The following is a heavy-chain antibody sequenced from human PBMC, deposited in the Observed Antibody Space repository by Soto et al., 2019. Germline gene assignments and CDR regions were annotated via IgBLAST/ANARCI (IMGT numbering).Heavy chain of an antibody. Sequence: PVGSLRLSCAASGFTFSSYWMHWVRQAPGKGLVWVSRINSDGSSTSYADSVKGRFTISRDNAKNTLYLQMNSLRAEDTAVYYCARDQKVAAAGDRFYYYYYGMDVWGQGTTVTVSS. J-gene: IGHJ6*02. CDR1: GFTFSSYW. CDR2: INSDGSST. CDR3: ARDQKVAAAGDRFYYYYYGMDV. V-gene: IGHV3-74*01. D-gene: IGHD6-13*01.